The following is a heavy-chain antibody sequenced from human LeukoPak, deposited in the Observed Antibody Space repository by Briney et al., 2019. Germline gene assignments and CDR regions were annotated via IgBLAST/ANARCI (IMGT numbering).Heavy chain of an antibody. CDR2: IYYSGST. Sequence: EASETLSLTCAVSGGSLSGYYWTWIRQPPGKGLEWIGSIYYSGSTYYNPSLKSRVTISVDTSKNQSSLKLSSVTAADTAVYYCASLLRLGELSGAFDVWGQGTMVTVSS. D-gene: IGHD3-16*02. CDR1: GGSLSGYY. CDR3: ASLLRLGELSGAFDV. V-gene: IGHV4-39*01. J-gene: IGHJ3*01.